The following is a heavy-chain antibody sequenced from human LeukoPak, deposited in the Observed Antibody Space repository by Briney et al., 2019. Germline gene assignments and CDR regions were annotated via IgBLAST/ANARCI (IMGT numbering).Heavy chain of an antibody. CDR2: IYYSGST. Sequence: SSETLSLTCTVSGGSISSYYWSWIRQPPGKGLEWIGYIYYSGSTNYNPSLKSRVTISVDTSKNQFSLKLSSVTAADTAVYYCARVLIRGATVHFDYWGQGTLATVSS. D-gene: IGHD3-10*01. CDR3: ARVLIRGATVHFDY. J-gene: IGHJ4*02. V-gene: IGHV4-59*01. CDR1: GGSISSYY.